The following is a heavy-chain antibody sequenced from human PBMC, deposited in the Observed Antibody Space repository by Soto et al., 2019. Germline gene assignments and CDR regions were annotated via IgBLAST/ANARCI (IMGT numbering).Heavy chain of an antibody. D-gene: IGHD4-17*01. J-gene: IGHJ6*02. V-gene: IGHV3-73*02. CDR3: TRNGDYVWGMDV. CDR1: EFTFSDSG. Sequence: EVQLVESGGGLVQPGGSLKLSCAASEFTFSDSGMHWVRQASGKGLEWVGRIRTKANSYATAYAASEKGRFTISRDDSKNTTYLQMNSLKTEDTAVYYCTRNGDYVWGMDVWGQGTTVTVSS. CDR2: IRTKANSYAT.